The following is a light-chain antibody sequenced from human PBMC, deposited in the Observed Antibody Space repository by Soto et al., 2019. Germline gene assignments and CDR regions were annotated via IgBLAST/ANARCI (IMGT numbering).Light chain of an antibody. CDR3: QQRSDWTPT. CDR2: DAS. J-gene: IGKJ5*01. V-gene: IGKV3-11*01. Sequence: ENVLTQSPATLSLSPGDTATLSCRATQSLRNYLAWYHKKLGQAPRLLIYDASKRATGIPARFSGSGSGTDFNLTISRLETEDFAVYFCQQRSDWTPTFGQGTRLEIK. CDR1: QSLRNY.